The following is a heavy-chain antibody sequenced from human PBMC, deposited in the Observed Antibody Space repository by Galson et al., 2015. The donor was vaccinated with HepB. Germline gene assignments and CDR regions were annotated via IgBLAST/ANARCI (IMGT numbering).Heavy chain of an antibody. Sequence: SLRLSCAASGFTFSSYGMHWVRQAPGKGLEWVAVISYDGSNKYYADSVKGRFTISRDNSKNTLYLQMNSLRAEDTAVYYCAKELWFGDNPFFDYWGQGTLVTVSS. CDR1: GFTFSSYG. CDR2: ISYDGSNK. D-gene: IGHD3-10*01. V-gene: IGHV3-30*18. J-gene: IGHJ4*02. CDR3: AKELWFGDNPFFDY.